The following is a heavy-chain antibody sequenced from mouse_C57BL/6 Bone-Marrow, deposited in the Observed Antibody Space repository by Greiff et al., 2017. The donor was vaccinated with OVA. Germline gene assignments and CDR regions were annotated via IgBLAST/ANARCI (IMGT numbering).Heavy chain of an antibody. V-gene: IGHV1-54*01. D-gene: IGHD1-1*01. CDR3: ALYYYDYFDY. J-gene: IGHJ2*01. CDR1: GYAFTNYL. Sequence: VQLQQSGAELVRPGTSVKVSCKASGYAFTNYLIEWVKQRPGQGLEWIGVINPGSGGTNYNEKFKGKATLTADKSSSTAYMQLSSLTSEDSAVYFCALYYYDYFDYWGQGTTLTVSS. CDR2: INPGSGGT.